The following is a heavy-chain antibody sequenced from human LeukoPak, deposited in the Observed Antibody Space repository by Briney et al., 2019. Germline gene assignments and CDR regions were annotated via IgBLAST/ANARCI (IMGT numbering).Heavy chain of an antibody. J-gene: IGHJ4*02. V-gene: IGHV4-39*01. CDR1: GGSISSSSYY. Sequence: PSETLSLTCTVSGGSISSSSYYWGWIRQPPGKGLEWFGSIYYSGSTYYNPSLKSRVTISVDTSKNQFSLKLSSVTAADTAVYYCARHRAAGYSSGWSPLDYWGQGTLVTVSS. CDR2: IYYSGST. CDR3: ARHRAAGYSSGWSPLDY. D-gene: IGHD6-19*01.